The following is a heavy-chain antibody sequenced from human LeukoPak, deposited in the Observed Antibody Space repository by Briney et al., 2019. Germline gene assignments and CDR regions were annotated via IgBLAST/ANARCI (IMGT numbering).Heavy chain of an antibody. CDR2: ISGSGGST. CDR1: GFTFSSYA. Sequence: PGGSLRLSCAASGFTFSSYAMSWVRQAPGKGLEWVSAISGSGGSTYYADSVKGRFTISRDNSKNTLYLQMNSLRAEDTAVYYCAKDLVSYYYGSGSYYWGQGTLVTVSS. J-gene: IGHJ4*02. V-gene: IGHV3-23*01. D-gene: IGHD3-10*01. CDR3: AKDLVSYYYGSGSYY.